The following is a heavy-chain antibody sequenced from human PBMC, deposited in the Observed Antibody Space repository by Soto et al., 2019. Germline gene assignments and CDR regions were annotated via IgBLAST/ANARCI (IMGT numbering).Heavy chain of an antibody. CDR1: GYTFTRYA. D-gene: IGHD6-19*01. Sequence: ASVKVSCKASGYTFTRYAMHWVRQAPGQRLEWMGWINAGNGNTKYSQKFQGRVTITRDTSASTAYMELSSLRSEDTAVYYCARGGKIAVAGHDNYYYYYGMDVWGQGTTVTVSS. CDR3: ARGGKIAVAGHDNYYYYYGMDV. CDR2: INAGNGNT. V-gene: IGHV1-3*01. J-gene: IGHJ6*02.